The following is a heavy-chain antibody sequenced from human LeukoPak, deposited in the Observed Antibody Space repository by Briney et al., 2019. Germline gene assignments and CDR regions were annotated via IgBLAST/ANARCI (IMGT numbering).Heavy chain of an antibody. Sequence: GGSLRLSCAASGFTFSSYTMNWVRQAPGKGLEWVAVISYDGSNKYYADSVKGRFTISRDNSKNTLYLQMNSLRAEDTAVYYCAREWWIQLWQLPYFDYWGQGTLVTVSS. D-gene: IGHD5-18*01. CDR1: GFTFSSYT. CDR3: AREWWIQLWQLPYFDY. J-gene: IGHJ4*02. V-gene: IGHV3-30*04. CDR2: ISYDGSNK.